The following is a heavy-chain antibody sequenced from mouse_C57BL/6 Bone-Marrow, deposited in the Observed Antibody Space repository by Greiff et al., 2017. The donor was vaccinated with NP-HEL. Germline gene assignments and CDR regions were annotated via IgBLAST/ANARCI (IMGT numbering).Heavy chain of an antibody. D-gene: IGHD3-2*02. CDR3: ARRRSRQLRLRRDYFDY. Sequence: QVQLQQPGAELVKPGASVKLSCKASGYTFTSYWMQWVKQRPGQGLEWIGEIDPSDSYTNYNQKFKGKATLTVDTSSSTAYMQLSSLTSEDSAVYYCARRRSRQLRLRRDYFDYWGQGTTLTVSS. V-gene: IGHV1-50*01. CDR2: IDPSDSYT. J-gene: IGHJ2*01. CDR1: GYTFTSYW.